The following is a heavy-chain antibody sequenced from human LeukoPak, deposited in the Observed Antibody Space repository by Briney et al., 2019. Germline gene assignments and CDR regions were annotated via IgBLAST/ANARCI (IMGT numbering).Heavy chain of an antibody. J-gene: IGHJ3*02. V-gene: IGHV4-4*07. CDR1: GGSISSYY. CDR2: IYPSGST. CDR3: ASLFGPSYSSGWNDAFDI. Sequence: SETLSLTCTVSGGSISSYYWSWIRQPAGKGLEWIGRIYPSGSTNYNPSLKSRITMSMDTSKNHFSLKLSSVTAADTAVYYCASLFGPSYSSGWNDAFDIWGQGTMVTVSS. D-gene: IGHD6-19*01.